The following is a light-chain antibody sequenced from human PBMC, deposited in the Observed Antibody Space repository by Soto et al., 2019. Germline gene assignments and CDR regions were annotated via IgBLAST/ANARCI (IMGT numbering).Light chain of an antibody. J-gene: IGLJ1*01. Sequence: QSALTQPASVSGSPGQSITISCTGTSSDVGNYNPVSWYQQHPGKAPKLMIYEVSERPSGVSNRFSGSKSGNTASLTISGLQPEDEADYYCCSYAGSTNFYVFGTGTKLTVL. CDR2: EVS. CDR3: CSYAGSTNFYV. CDR1: SSDVGNYNP. V-gene: IGLV2-23*02.